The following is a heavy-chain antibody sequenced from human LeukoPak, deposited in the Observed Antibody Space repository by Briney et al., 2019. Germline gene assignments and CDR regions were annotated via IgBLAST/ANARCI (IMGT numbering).Heavy chain of an antibody. D-gene: IGHD3-16*02. V-gene: IGHV1-2*02. CDR1: GYTFTGYY. J-gene: IGHJ3*02. CDR3: ARWVATEEYDYVWGSYLKDGAFDI. CDR2: INPNSGGT. Sequence: GASVKVSCKASGYTFTGYYMHWVRQAPGQGLEWMGWINPNSGGTNYAQKFQGRVTMTRDTSISTAYMELNSLRAEDTAVYYCARWVATEEYDYVWGSYLKDGAFDIWGQGTMVTVSS.